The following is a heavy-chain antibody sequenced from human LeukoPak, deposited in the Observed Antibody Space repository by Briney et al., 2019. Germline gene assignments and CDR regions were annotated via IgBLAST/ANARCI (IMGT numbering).Heavy chain of an antibody. CDR1: GFTFSSYA. D-gene: IGHD1-14*01. CDR2: ISGSGGST. Sequence: GGSLRLSCAASGFTFSSYAMSWVRQAPGKGLEWVSAISGSGGSTYYADFVKGRFTISRDNSKNTLYLQMNSLRAEDTAVYYCAKLTDDYYYGMDVWGQGTTVTVSS. CDR3: AKLTDDYYYGMDV. J-gene: IGHJ6*02. V-gene: IGHV3-23*01.